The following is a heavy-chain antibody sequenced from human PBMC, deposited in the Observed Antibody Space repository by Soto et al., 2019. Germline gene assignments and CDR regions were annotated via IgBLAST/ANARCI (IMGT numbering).Heavy chain of an antibody. CDR2: VLPISGST. D-gene: IGHD5-12*01. J-gene: IGHJ4*01. CDR1: GGLISKYS. V-gene: IGHV1-69*06. Sequence: QVQLVQSGAEVRKPGSSVTVSCKTSGGLISKYSFNWVRQAPGQGLEWMGGVLPISGSTDYAQKFQGRLTITADRSTSTVYMELGRLRSDDTANYYCATIRVRGGPLRFEDGGQGMLISVSS. CDR3: ATIRVRGGPLRFED.